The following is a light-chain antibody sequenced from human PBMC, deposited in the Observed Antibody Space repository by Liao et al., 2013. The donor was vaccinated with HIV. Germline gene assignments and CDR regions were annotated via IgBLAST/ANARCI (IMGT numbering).Light chain of an antibody. CDR3: LSADSSGTYVV. CDR1: NIGSKS. J-gene: IGLJ2*01. CDR2: LDN. V-gene: IGLV3-21*01. Sequence: SYVLTQPPSVSVAPGMTATITCGGNNIGSKSVHWYQQKPGQAPVLVIYLDNDRPSGIPERFSGSTSGTIVTLTISGVQAEDEADYYCLSADSSGTYVVFGGGTKLAV.